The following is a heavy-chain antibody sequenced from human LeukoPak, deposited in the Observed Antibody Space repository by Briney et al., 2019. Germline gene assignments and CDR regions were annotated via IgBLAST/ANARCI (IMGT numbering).Heavy chain of an antibody. CDR2: ISSSGSTI. V-gene: IGHV3-11*04. D-gene: IGHD6-13*01. Sequence: GGSLRLSCAASGFTFSDYYMSWIRQAPGKGLEWVSYISSSGSTIYYADSVKGRFTISRDNSWNTLNLQMDSLRVEDTAVYYCARVYRSTWPTPHEYFQHWGQGTLVTVSS. J-gene: IGHJ1*01. CDR1: GFTFSDYY. CDR3: ARVYRSTWPTPHEYFQH.